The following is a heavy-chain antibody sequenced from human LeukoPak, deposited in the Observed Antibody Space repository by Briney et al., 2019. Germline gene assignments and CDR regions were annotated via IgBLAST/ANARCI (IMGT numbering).Heavy chain of an antibody. Sequence: AASVTVSCTASGYTFTGYYMHWVRQAPGQGLEWMGWINPNSGGTNYAQKFQGRVTMTRDTSISTAYMELSRLRSDDTAVYYCARSGTWNDALDYGGQGTLVTVS. D-gene: IGHD1-1*01. J-gene: IGHJ4*02. CDR2: INPNSGGT. V-gene: IGHV1-2*02. CDR3: ARSGTWNDALDY. CDR1: GYTFTGYY.